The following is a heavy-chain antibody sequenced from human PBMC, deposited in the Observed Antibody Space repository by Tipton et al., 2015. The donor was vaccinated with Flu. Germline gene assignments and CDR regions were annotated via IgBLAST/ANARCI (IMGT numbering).Heavy chain of an antibody. V-gene: IGHV4-59*01. Sequence: TLSLTCTVSGGSISTYYWSWIRQPPGKGLEWIGFINYNGGTDYNPSLKSRVTISVDTSKNQFSLRLSSVTAADTAVYYCARQGMPGLDVWGQGTTVTVSS. CDR2: INYNGGT. J-gene: IGHJ6*02. CDR3: ARQGMPGLDV. D-gene: IGHD2-2*01. CDR1: GGSISTYY.